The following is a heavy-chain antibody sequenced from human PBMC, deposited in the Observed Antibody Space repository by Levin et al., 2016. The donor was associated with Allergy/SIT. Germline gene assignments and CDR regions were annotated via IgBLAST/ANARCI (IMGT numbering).Heavy chain of an antibody. CDR3: ARDLIVAEGPLYYYYGMDV. Sequence: WIRQPPGKGLEWVSVIYSGGSTYYADSVKGRFTISRHNSKNTLYLQMNSLRAEDTAVYYCARDLIVAEGPLYYYYGMDVWGQGTTVTVSS. CDR2: IYSGGST. V-gene: IGHV3-53*04. D-gene: IGHD2-21*01. J-gene: IGHJ6*02.